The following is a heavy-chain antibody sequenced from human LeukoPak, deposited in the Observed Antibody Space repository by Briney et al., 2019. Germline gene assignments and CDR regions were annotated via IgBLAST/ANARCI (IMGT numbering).Heavy chain of an antibody. J-gene: IGHJ4*02. CDR3: AKHRSGTFDY. CDR2: IYYSGST. CDR1: GGSISSYY. V-gene: IGHV4-59*08. D-gene: IGHD3-10*01. Sequence: SETLSLTCTVSGGSISSYYWSWIRQPPGKGLEWIGYIYYSGSTNYNPSLKSRVTISVDTSKNHFFLKLSSVTAADTAVYYCAKHRSGTFDYWGQGSLVTVSS.